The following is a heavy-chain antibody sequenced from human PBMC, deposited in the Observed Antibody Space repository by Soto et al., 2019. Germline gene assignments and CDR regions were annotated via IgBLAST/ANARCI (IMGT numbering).Heavy chain of an antibody. V-gene: IGHV3-7*01. J-gene: IGHJ4*02. CDR3: STSLDY. CDR2: IDQDGSEK. Sequence: GGSLRLSCAASGFTFSNYWMDWVRQAPGKGLEWVANIDQDGSEKHYVDSVKGRFTISRDNAKNSLYLQMSSLTAEDSALYYCSTSLDYWGQGTLVTVSS. CDR1: GFTFSNYW.